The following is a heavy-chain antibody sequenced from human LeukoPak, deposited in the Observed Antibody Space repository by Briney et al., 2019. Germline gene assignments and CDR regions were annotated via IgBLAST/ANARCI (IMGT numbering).Heavy chain of an antibody. Sequence: GGSLRLSCTASRFTFSSFAMSWARQAPGKGPEWVAVMWSDGSNRYYADSVKGRFTISRDNSKNTLYLQMNSLRAEDTAVYYCARDHGDYRFDPWGQGTLVTVSS. CDR3: ARDHGDYRFDP. CDR1: RFTFSSFA. CDR2: MWSDGSNR. D-gene: IGHD4-17*01. J-gene: IGHJ5*02. V-gene: IGHV3-33*08.